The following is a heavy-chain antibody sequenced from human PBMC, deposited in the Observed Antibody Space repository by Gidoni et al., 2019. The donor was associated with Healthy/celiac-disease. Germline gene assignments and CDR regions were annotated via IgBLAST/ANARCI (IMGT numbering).Heavy chain of an antibody. CDR2: INPNSGGT. CDR3: ARGYIVVVPAAIYNWFDP. J-gene: IGHJ5*02. D-gene: IGHD2-2*02. V-gene: IGHV1-2*02. CDR1: GYTFTGYY. Sequence: QVQLVQSGAEVKKHGASVKVSCKASGYTFTGYYMHWVRQAPGQGLEWMGWINPNSGGTNYAQKFQGRVTMTRDTSISTAYMELSRLRSDDTAVYYCARGYIVVVPAAIYNWFDPWGQGTLVTVSS.